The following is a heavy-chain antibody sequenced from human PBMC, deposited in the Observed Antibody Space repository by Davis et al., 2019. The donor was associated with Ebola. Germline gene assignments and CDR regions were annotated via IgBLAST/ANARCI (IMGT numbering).Heavy chain of an antibody. Sequence: PGGSLRPSCAASGFTSTRDWITWVRQAPGKGLEWVAKIKQDGSEKYYLDSVKGRFTISRDNAKNSLYLQMNSLRAEDTAVYYCARDGVPADHDYWGQGTLVTVSS. CDR2: IKQDGSEK. D-gene: IGHD2-2*01. CDR3: ARDGVPADHDY. J-gene: IGHJ4*02. CDR1: GFTSTRDW. V-gene: IGHV3-7*03.